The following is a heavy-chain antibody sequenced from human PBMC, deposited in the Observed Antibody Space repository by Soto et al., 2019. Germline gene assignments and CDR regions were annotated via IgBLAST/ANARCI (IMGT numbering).Heavy chain of an antibody. CDR2: IWYDGSNK. CDR3: ARAIMGYSYGSNWFDP. CDR1: GFTFSSYG. V-gene: IGHV3-33*01. Sequence: VGSLRLSCTASGFTFSSYGMHWVRQAPGKGLEWVAVIWYDGSNKYYADSVKGRFTISRDNSKNTLYLQMNSLRAEDTAVYYCARAIMGYSYGSNWFDPWGQGTLVTVSS. J-gene: IGHJ5*02. D-gene: IGHD5-18*01.